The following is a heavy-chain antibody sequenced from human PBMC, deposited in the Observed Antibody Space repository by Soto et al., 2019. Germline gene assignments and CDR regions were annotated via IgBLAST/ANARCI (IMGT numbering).Heavy chain of an antibody. J-gene: IGHJ5*02. CDR1: VNKCTRYK. CDR3: ARDFGGFDP. V-gene: IGHV1-3*01. D-gene: IGHD3-3*01. Sequence: ASVRVSDRTPVNKCTRYKIHWVRQAPGQRLEWMGWINAGNGNTKYSQKFQGRVTITRDTSASTAYMELSSLRSEDKAVYYWARDFGGFDPWGQGTLVTVSS. CDR2: INAGNGNT.